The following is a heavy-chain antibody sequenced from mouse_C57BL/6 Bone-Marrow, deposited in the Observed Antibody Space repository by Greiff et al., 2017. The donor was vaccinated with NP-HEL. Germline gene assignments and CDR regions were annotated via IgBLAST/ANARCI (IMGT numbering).Heavy chain of an antibody. V-gene: IGHV1-39*01. Sequence: EVQLQQSGPELVKPGASVKISCKASGYSFTDYNLNWVKQSNGKSLEWIGVINPNYGTNRYNQKFKGKATLTVDQSSSTAYMQLNSLTYEDSAVYSCARKGVYSIHWYFGVWGTGTTVTVSS. CDR1: GYSFTDYN. D-gene: IGHD2-5*01. J-gene: IGHJ1*03. CDR3: ARKGVYSIHWYFGV. CDR2: INPNYGTN.